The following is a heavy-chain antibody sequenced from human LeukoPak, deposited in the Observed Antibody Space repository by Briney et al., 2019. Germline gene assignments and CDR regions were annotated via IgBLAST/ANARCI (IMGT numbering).Heavy chain of an antibody. J-gene: IGHJ5*02. CDR1: GGSFSGYY. Sequence: SETLSLTCAVYGGSFSGYYWSWIRQPPGKGLEWIGEINHSGSTNYNPSLKSRVTISVDTSKNQFSLKLTSVTAADTAVYYCASLWRNDYNTLFDPWGQGTLVTVSS. CDR2: INHSGST. CDR3: ASLWRNDYNTLFDP. D-gene: IGHD4/OR15-4a*01. V-gene: IGHV4-34*01.